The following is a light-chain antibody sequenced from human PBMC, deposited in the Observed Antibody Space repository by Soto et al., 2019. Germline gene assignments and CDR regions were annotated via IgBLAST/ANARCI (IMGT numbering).Light chain of an antibody. V-gene: IGLV2-14*01. Sequence: QSALTQPASVSGSPGQSITISCTGTSSDIDTYNFVSWYQQHPGKAPKLMIYDVTNRPSGVSNRFSGSKSGNTASLTISGLQAEDEADYYCSSYTSSSTYVVFGGGTKLTVL. CDR2: DVT. CDR1: SSDIDTYNF. CDR3: SSYTSSSTYVV. J-gene: IGLJ2*01.